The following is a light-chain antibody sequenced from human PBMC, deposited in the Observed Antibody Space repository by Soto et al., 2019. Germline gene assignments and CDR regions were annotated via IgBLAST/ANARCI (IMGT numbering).Light chain of an antibody. CDR1: QSVSRS. J-gene: IGKJ1*01. CDR2: GAS. V-gene: IGKV3-15*01. Sequence: EIVMTQSPATLSVSPGERATLSCRASQSVSRSLAWYQQKPGQAPRLLIYGASTRATGIPARFSGSGSGTDFTLTISSLQSEDFAIYYCQQYNDWPQTFGQGTKVDIK. CDR3: QQYNDWPQT.